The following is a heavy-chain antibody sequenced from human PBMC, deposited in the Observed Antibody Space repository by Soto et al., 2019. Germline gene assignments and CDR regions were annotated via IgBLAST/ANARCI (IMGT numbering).Heavy chain of an antibody. D-gene: IGHD1-26*01. V-gene: IGHV1-8*01. CDR2: MNPNSGNT. Sequence: ASVKVSGKASGYTFTSYDINWVRQATGQGLEWMGWMNPNSGNTGYAQKFQGRVTMTRNTSISTAYMELSSLRSEDTAVYYCARPVGATEDAFDTWGQGTMVTVSS. CDR3: ARPVGATEDAFDT. CDR1: GYTFTSYD. J-gene: IGHJ3*02.